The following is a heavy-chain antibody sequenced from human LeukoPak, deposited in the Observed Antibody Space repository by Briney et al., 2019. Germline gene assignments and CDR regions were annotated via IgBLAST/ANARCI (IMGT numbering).Heavy chain of an antibody. CDR1: GFTFSSYS. CDR2: ISSSSSTI. J-gene: IGHJ4*02. Sequence: PGGSLRLSCAASGFTFSSYSMNWVRQAPGKGLEWVSYISSSSSTIYYADSVKGRFTISRDNAKNSLYLQMNSLRDEDTAVYYCARERSGSYYPTFDYWGQGTLVTVSS. CDR3: ARERSGSYYPTFDY. V-gene: IGHV3-48*02. D-gene: IGHD3-10*01.